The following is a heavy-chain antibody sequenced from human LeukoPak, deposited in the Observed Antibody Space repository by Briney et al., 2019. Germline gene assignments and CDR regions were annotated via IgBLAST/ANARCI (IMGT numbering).Heavy chain of an antibody. CDR3: ARDRGKDYFGD. J-gene: IGHJ4*02. CDR2: VRNDGLAT. Sequence: GTSLSLSCVTSGLTFTNHGFHWLRQSAGRGREWVAFVRNDGLATYHSNSVKGRFSITRDDSKNTVYLQMNSLRAEGTALYYCARDRGKDYFGDWGQGTQVTVSS. D-gene: IGHD4-23*01. V-gene: IGHV3-33*01. CDR1: GLTFTNHG.